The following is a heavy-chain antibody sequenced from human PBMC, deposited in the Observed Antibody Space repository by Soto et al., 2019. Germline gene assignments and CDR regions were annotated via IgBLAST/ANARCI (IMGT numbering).Heavy chain of an antibody. D-gene: IGHD3-10*01. Sequence: SETLSLTCTVSGGSISSYYWSWIRQPPGKGLEWIGYISYSGSTNYNPSLKSRVTMSLDTSNNQFSLKLSSVTAADTAVYYCARGGGRFDPWGQGTLVTVSS. V-gene: IGHV4-59*01. CDR2: ISYSGST. CDR1: GGSISSYY. CDR3: ARGGGRFDP. J-gene: IGHJ5*02.